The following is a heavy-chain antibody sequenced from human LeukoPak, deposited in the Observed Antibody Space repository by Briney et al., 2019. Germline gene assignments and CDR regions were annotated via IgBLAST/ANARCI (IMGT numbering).Heavy chain of an antibody. V-gene: IGHV3-30*18. Sequence: QTGGSLRLSCAASGFTFSSYGMHWVRQAPGKGLEWVAVISYDGSNKYYADSVKGRFTISRDNSKNTLYLQMNSLRAEDTAVYYCAKESLYYDFDYWGQGTLVTVSS. CDR2: ISYDGSNK. CDR3: AKESLYYDFDY. J-gene: IGHJ4*02. D-gene: IGHD3-10*01. CDR1: GFTFSSYG.